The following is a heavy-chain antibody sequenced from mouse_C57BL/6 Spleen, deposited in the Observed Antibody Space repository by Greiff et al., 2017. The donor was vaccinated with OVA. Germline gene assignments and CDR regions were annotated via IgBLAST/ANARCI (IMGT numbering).Heavy chain of an antibody. CDR2: ISYDGSN. D-gene: IGHD1-1*01. V-gene: IGHV3-6*01. Sequence: VQLVESGPGLVKPSQSLSLTCSVTGYSITSGYYWNWIRQFPGNKLEWMGYISYDGSNNYNPSLKNRISITRDTSKNQFFLKLNSVTTEDTATYYCARDYYGSSYGYFDVWGTGTTVTVSS. J-gene: IGHJ1*03. CDR3: ARDYYGSSYGYFDV. CDR1: GYSITSGYY.